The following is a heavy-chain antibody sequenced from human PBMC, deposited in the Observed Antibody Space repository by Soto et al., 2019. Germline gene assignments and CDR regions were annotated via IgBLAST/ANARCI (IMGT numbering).Heavy chain of an antibody. CDR3: ARVGVRYYYGMDV. CDR2: IYYSGST. J-gene: IGHJ6*02. Sequence: SETLSLTCTVSGGSISSGGYYWSWIRQHPGKGLEWIGYIYYSGSTYYNPSLKSRVTISVDTSKNQFSLKLSSVTAADTAVYYCARVGVRYYYGMDVWGQGTTVTVSS. CDR1: GGSISSGGYY. V-gene: IGHV4-30-4*08. D-gene: IGHD3-10*01.